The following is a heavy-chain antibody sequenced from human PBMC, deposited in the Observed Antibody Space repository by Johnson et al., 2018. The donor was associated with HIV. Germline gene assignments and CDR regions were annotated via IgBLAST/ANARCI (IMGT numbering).Heavy chain of an antibody. J-gene: IGHJ3*02. Sequence: VQLVESGGGVVQPGGSLRLSCAASGYSFSSYGMYWARQAPDKGLEWVAYIPFHGNQQYYGDSVKGRFTISRDNSKNTLYLQMNSLRAEDTAVYYCAATYYYDSSGSRYPFYIWGQGTMVTVSS. CDR3: AATYYYDSSGSRYPFYI. CDR2: IPFHGNQQ. CDR1: GYSFSSYG. V-gene: IGHV3-30*02. D-gene: IGHD3-22*01.